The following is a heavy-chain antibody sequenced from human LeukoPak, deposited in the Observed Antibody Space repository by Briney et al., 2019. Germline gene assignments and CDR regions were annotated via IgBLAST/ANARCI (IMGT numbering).Heavy chain of an antibody. CDR1: GFTVSSTY. J-gene: IGHJ6*02. CDR2: IHSRGTT. Sequence: PGGSLRLSCAASGFTVSSTYMTWVRQAPGKGLEWVSVIHSRGTTYYADSVRGRFTISRDNSKNMLYLQMNSLGAGDTAVYYCARDGDSSPSYFQYGMDVWGQGTTVIVSS. V-gene: IGHV3-66*01. CDR3: ARDGDSSPSYFQYGMDV. D-gene: IGHD6-6*01.